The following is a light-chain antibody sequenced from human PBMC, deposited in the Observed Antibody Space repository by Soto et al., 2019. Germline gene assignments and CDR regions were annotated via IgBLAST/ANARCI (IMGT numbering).Light chain of an antibody. Sequence: EIVLTQSPGTLSLSPGERATLSCRASQSFSSSYLAWYQQKPGQAPRLLIYATSSRATGIPDRFSGSGSGTEFTLTISSLQSEDFAVYYCQQYNNWPRTFGQGTKVDIK. CDR2: ATS. V-gene: IGKV3-20*01. CDR1: QSFSSSY. J-gene: IGKJ1*01. CDR3: QQYNNWPRT.